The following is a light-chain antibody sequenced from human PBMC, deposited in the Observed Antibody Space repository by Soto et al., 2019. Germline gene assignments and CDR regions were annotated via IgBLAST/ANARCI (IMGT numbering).Light chain of an antibody. CDR1: NIGSKS. CDR2: YDS. J-gene: IGLJ1*01. Sequence: SYELTQPPSVSVAPGKTASITCGGNNIGSKSVHWYQQKPGQAPVLVIYYDSDRPSGIPERFSGSNSGNTVTLTISRVEAGDEAVYYCQVWDSSSDPSYVFGTGTKVTVL. CDR3: QVWDSSSDPSYV. V-gene: IGLV3-21*04.